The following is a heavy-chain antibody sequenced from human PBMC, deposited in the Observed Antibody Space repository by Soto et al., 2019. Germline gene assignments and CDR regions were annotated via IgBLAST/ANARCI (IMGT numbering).Heavy chain of an antibody. CDR2: IIPFIGTA. CDR1: GGTFSSYA. V-gene: IGHV1-69*18. CDR3: AGVVKTTVPASYYCGMDV. J-gene: IGHJ6*02. Sequence: QVQLVQSGAEVKKPGSSVTVSCKASGGTFSSYAISWVRQAPGQGLEWMGRIIPFIGTANYAQKFQGRVTITGDESTTTANMELTRLRYKDTAVSYGAGVVKTTVPASYYCGMDVWGQGTPVTVSS. D-gene: IGHD4-4*01.